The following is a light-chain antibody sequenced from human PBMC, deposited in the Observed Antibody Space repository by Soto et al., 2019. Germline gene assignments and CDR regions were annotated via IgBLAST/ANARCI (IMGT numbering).Light chain of an antibody. CDR1: QSVSSY. CDR3: QQRSNWPYT. V-gene: IGKV3-11*01. J-gene: IGKJ2*01. Sequence: EIVLTQSPATLSLSPGERATLSCRASQSVSSYLAWYQRKPGQAPRLLIYDASNRATGIPARFSGRGSGTDFTLTISSLEPEDFAVYYCQQRSNWPYTFGQGTKLEIK. CDR2: DAS.